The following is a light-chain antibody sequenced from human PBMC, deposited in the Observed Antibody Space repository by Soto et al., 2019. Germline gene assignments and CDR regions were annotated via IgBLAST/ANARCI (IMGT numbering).Light chain of an antibody. V-gene: IGLV2-11*01. CDR1: YSDVGLYDY. J-gene: IGLJ1*01. CDR3: CSYAGTYTNV. Sequence: QSVLTQPRAVSGSPGQSVTISCTGTYSDVGLYDYLSWYQQHPGKAPKLIISDVTKRPSGVPDRFSGSKSGNTASLTISGLHAEDEADYYCCSYAGTYTNVFGSRTKVTVL. CDR2: DVT.